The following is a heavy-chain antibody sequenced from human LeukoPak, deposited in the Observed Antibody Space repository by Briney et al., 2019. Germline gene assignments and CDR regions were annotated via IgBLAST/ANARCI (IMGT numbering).Heavy chain of an antibody. J-gene: IGHJ3*02. CDR2: IYTGGST. Sequence: SETLSLTCTVSGGSISSYYWSWIRQPAGKGLEWIGRIYTGGSTNYNPSPKSRVTMSVDPSKYQFSLKLSSVTAADTAVYYCARDLTEEDAFDIWGQGTMVTVSS. D-gene: IGHD4/OR15-4a*01. CDR3: ARDLTEEDAFDI. V-gene: IGHV4-4*07. CDR1: GGSISSYY.